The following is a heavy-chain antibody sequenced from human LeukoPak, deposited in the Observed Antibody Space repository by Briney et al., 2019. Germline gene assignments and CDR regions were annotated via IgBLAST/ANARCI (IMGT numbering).Heavy chain of an antibody. CDR1: GDSFSSRSYS. Sequence: PSETLSLTCTVSGDSFSSRSYSWGWIRQAPGKGLEWVSSISSSSSYIYYADSVKGRFTISRDNAKNSLYLQMNSLRAEDTAVYYCARDLGRWLQGWGQGTLVTVSS. J-gene: IGHJ4*02. D-gene: IGHD5-24*01. CDR2: ISSSSSYI. CDR3: ARDLGRWLQG. V-gene: IGHV3-21*01.